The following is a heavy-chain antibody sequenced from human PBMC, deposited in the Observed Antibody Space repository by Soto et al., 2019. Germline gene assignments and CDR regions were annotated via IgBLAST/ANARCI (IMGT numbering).Heavy chain of an antibody. D-gene: IGHD1-26*01. CDR1: GDSISSYY. J-gene: IGHJ5*02. CDR2: IYYGGSI. V-gene: IGHV4-59*01. CDR3: ASDPSESYYENWFDP. Sequence: PSETLSLTCTVSGDSISSYYWTWIRQPPWKGLEWIAFIYYGGSINYNPSLKSRVAISVDTSKNQFSLNLSSVTAADTAVYYCASDPSESYYENWFDPWGQGTLVTVSS.